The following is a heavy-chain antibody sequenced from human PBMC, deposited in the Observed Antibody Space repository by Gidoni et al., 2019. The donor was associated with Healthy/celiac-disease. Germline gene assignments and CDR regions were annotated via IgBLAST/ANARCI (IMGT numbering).Heavy chain of an antibody. D-gene: IGHD6-19*01. CDR1: GGSLSSYY. Sequence: QVQLQESGPGLVKPSETLSLTCPVSGGSLSSYYWGWIRQPAGKGLEWIGRLYTSGRTNYNPSLKSRVTMSVDTSKNQFSLKLSSVTAADTAVYYCARVNYSSGWVWWFDPWGQGTLVTVSS. CDR2: LYTSGRT. J-gene: IGHJ5*02. CDR3: ARVNYSSGWVWWFDP. V-gene: IGHV4-4*07.